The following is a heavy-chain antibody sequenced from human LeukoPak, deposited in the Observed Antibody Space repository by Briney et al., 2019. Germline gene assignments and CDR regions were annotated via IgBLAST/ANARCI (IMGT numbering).Heavy chain of an antibody. D-gene: IGHD3-3*01. V-gene: IGHV3-21*01. CDR2: ISSSSNYI. CDR3: ARDLTDDFWSGYHLDY. CDR1: GFSFDNYC. J-gene: IGHJ4*02. Sequence: GGSLRLSCAASGFSFDNYCMNWVRQAPGKGLEWVSTISSSSNYIYYADSVKGRFTISRDNAKNSLYLQMNSLRAEDTAVYYCARDLTDDFWSGYHLDYWGQGNLVTVPS.